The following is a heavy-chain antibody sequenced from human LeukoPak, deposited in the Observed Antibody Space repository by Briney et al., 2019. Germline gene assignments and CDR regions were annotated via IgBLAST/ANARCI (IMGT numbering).Heavy chain of an antibody. D-gene: IGHD5-24*01. CDR1: GFSFSSYG. V-gene: IGHV3-30*02. CDR2: IRYDGSNK. J-gene: IGHJ4*02. Sequence: GGSLRLSCAASGFSFSSYGMHWVRRAPGKGLEWVTFIRYDGSNKYYADSVKGRFTISRDNSKNTLYLQMNSLRVEDTAMYYCAKVEMSTSPGGIDYWGQGTLVTVSS. CDR3: AKVEMSTSPGGIDY.